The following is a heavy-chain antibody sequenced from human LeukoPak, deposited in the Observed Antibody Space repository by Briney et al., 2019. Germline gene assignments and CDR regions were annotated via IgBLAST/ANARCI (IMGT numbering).Heavy chain of an antibody. Sequence: PSETLSLTCTVSGGSISSYCWSWIRQPPGKGLEWIGYIYYSGSTNYNPSLKSRVTISVVTSKNQFSLKLSSVTAADTAVYYCARSVEGYCRGGSCYFYSYYMDVWGKGTTVTVSS. CDR3: ARSVEGYCRGGSCYFYSYYMDV. D-gene: IGHD2-15*01. V-gene: IGHV4-59*01. CDR2: IYYSGST. J-gene: IGHJ6*03. CDR1: GGSISSYC.